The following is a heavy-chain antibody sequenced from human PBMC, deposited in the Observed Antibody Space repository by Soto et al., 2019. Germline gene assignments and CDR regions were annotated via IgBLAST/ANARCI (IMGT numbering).Heavy chain of an antibody. Sequence: EVQLVESGGGLVQPGGSLRLSCAASGFTVSSNYMSWVRQAPGKGLEWVSGIYSGGSTYYANSVKGRFTISRDNSKNTLYLQMNSLRAEDTAVYYCARSNSVAGTWHLTFDYWGQGTLVTVSS. D-gene: IGHD6-19*01. J-gene: IGHJ4*02. CDR3: ARSNSVAGTWHLTFDY. CDR1: GFTVSSNY. CDR2: IYSGGST. V-gene: IGHV3-66*01.